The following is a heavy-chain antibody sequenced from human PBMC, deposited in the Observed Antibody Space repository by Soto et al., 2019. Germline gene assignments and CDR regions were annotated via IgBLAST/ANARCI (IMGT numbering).Heavy chain of an antibody. J-gene: IGHJ4*02. D-gene: IGHD3-10*01. CDR1: GFIFNNYG. Sequence: QEQLVESGGGVVQPGRSLRLSCAASGFIFNNYGMNWVRQAPGKGLEWVAVISYDGSSKYYADSVKGRFTISRDNSKNTLSLQMNSLRPEDTAVYYCANTSYYGSGSYSSFDYWGQGTLVTVSS. V-gene: IGHV3-30*18. CDR3: ANTSYYGSGSYSSFDY. CDR2: ISYDGSSK.